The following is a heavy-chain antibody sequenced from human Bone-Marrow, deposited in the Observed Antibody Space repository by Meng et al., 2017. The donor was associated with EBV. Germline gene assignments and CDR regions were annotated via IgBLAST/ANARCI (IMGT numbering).Heavy chain of an antibody. J-gene: IGHJ4*02. CDR2: LIPMSGAP. CDR3: ASESGRGYTPDY. D-gene: IGHD3-10*01. CDR1: GGTFTSDA. V-gene: IGHV1-69*01. Sequence: QGQVVQSGAEVKKPGSSVTVSCKNSGGTFTSDAISWVRQAPGQGLEWMGGLIPMSGAPNYAQKFQGRITITADESTSTHYMDLSSLRSEDTAVYYCASESGRGYTPDYWGQGTLVTVSS.